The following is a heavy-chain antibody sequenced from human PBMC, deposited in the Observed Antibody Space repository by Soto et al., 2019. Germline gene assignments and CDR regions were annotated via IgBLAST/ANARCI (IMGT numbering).Heavy chain of an antibody. CDR2: IHHSGGP. V-gene: IGHV4-34*01. CDR3: ASYGSGSYYNGYYFDY. D-gene: IGHD3-10*01. J-gene: IGHJ4*02. Sequence: SETLSLTCAVYGGSFIAYYWTWIRQSPGKGLEWIGEIHHSGGPKYNPSLKSRVTISADTSKNQFSLELSSVTAADTAVYYCASYGSGSYYNGYYFDYWGQGTLVT. CDR1: GGSFIAYY.